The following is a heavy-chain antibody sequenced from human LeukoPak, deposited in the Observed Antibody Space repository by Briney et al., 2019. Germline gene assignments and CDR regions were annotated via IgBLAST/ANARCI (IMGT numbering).Heavy chain of an antibody. J-gene: IGHJ4*02. CDR3: AREVGTGSSSWYSYIDY. CDR2: IIPIFGTA. D-gene: IGHD6-13*01. Sequence: SVKVSCKASGGTFSSYAISWVRQAPGQGLEWMGGIIPIFGTANYAQKFQGRVTITADESTSTAYMELSSLRSEDTAVYYCAREVGTGSSSWYSYIDYWGKGTLVTVSS. CDR1: GGTFSSYA. V-gene: IGHV1-69*13.